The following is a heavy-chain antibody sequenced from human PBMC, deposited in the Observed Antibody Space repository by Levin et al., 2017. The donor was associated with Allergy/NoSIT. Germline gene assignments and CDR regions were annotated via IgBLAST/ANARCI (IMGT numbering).Heavy chain of an antibody. V-gene: IGHV1-2*02. CDR2: INPNSGGT. Sequence: ASVKVSCQASGYTFTGQYMYWVRQAPGQGLELMGWINPNSGGTNYAQKFQGRVSMTRDTSIRPAYMELRRLSSDDTAVYYCARELMAKDSNYFYGMDVWGQGTTVTVS. D-gene: IGHD5-24*01. J-gene: IGHJ6*02. CDR1: GYTFTGQY. CDR3: ARELMAKDSNYFYGMDV.